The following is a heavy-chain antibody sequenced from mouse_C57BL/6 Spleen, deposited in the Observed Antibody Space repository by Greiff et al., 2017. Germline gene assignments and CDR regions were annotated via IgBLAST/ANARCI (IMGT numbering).Heavy chain of an antibody. J-gene: IGHJ4*01. CDR2: ISDGGSYT. D-gene: IGHD1-1*01. V-gene: IGHV5-4*01. Sequence: EVKLVESGGGLAKPGGSLKLSCAASGFTFSSYAMSWVRQTPEKRLEWVATISDGGSYTYYPDNVKGRFTISRDNAKNNLYLQMSHLKSEDTAMYYCARDRGSSYPYAMDYWGQGTSVTVSS. CDR1: GFTFSSYA. CDR3: ARDRGSSYPYAMDY.